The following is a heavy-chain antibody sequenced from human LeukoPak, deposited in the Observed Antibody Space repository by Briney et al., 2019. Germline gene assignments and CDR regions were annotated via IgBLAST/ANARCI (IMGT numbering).Heavy chain of an antibody. CDR2: IKSKTDGGTT. Sequence: PGGSLRLSCAASGFTFSNAWMSWVRQAPGKGLEWVGRIKSKTDGGTTDYAAPVKGRFTISRDDSENTLYLQMNSLKTEDTAVYYCTTEVGATGPDAFDIWGQGTMVTVSS. D-gene: IGHD1-26*01. V-gene: IGHV3-15*01. CDR1: GFTFSNAW. J-gene: IGHJ3*02. CDR3: TTEVGATGPDAFDI.